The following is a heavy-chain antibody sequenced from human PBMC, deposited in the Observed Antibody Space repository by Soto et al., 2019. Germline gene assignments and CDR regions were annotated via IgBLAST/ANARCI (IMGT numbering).Heavy chain of an antibody. CDR2: IYYSGST. D-gene: IGHD2-15*01. J-gene: IGHJ4*02. CDR1: GGSISSYY. Sequence: SETLSLTCTVSGGSISSYYWSWIRQPPGKGLEWIGYIYYSGSTNYNPSLKSRVTISVDTSKNQFSLKLSSVTAADTAVYYCARQSYGGGYIDYWGQGTLVTVSS. CDR3: ARQSYGGGYIDY. V-gene: IGHV4-59*08.